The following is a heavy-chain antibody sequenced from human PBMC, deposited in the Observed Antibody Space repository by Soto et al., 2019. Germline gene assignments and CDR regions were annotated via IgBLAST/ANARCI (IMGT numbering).Heavy chain of an antibody. Sequence: PSETLSLTCTVSGGSISSGGYYWSWIRQHPGKGLEWIGYIYYSGSTYYNPSLKSRVTISVDTSKNQFSLKLSSVTAADTAVYYCARDQLVVVPAATFEGYYYGMDVWGQGTTVTVSS. V-gene: IGHV4-31*03. D-gene: IGHD2-2*01. J-gene: IGHJ6*02. CDR3: ARDQLVVVPAATFEGYYYGMDV. CDR2: IYYSGST. CDR1: GGSISSGGYY.